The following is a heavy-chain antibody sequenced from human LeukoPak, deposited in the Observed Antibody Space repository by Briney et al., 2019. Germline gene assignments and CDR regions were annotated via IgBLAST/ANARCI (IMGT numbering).Heavy chain of an antibody. CDR3: AKDERTDYLQH. V-gene: IGHV3-33*06. CDR1: GFTFSSYG. J-gene: IGHJ1*01. Sequence: GGSLRLSCAASGFTFSSYGMHWVRQAPGKGLEGVAVIWYDGSNKYYADSVNGRFTISRDNSKNTLYLKMNRLRAEDTAVYYCAKDERTDYLQHWGQGTLVTVSS. CDR2: IWYDGSNK.